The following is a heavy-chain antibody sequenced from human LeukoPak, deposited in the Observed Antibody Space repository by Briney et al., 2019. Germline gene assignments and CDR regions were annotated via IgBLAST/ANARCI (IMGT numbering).Heavy chain of an antibody. CDR2: ISHDGSHK. J-gene: IGHJ4*02. Sequence: HPGGSLRLSCVASGFTFSGFSMHWVRQAPGNGLEWVAVISHDGSHKSYADSVRGRFTISRDNSKNTLSLQMNTLRPEDTALFYCARDPNRLADYGGDYFDHWGQGTLVTVSS. CDR1: GFTFSGFS. CDR3: ARDPNRLADYGGDYFDH. D-gene: IGHD4-23*01. V-gene: IGHV3-30*04.